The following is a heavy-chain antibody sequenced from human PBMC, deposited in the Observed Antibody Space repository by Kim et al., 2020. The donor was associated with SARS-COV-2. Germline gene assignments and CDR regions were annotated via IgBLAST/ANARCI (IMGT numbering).Heavy chain of an antibody. V-gene: IGHV3-21*01. J-gene: IGHJ6*02. D-gene: IGHD3-22*01. CDR2: ISSSSSYI. Sequence: GGSLRLSCAASGFTFSSYSMNWVRQAPGKGLEWVSSISSSSSYIYYADSVKGRFTISRDNAKNSLYLQMNSLRAEDTAVYYCARGSRDYYDRSGYYRTDYDYGMDVRGQGTTGTVSS. CDR1: GFTFSSYS. CDR3: ARGSRDYYDRSGYYRTDYDYGMDV.